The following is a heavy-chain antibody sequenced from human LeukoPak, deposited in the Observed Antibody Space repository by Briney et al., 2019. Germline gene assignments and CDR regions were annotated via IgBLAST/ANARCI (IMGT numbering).Heavy chain of an antibody. CDR3: ARDLTDTAMVPYYYYGMDV. CDR1: GGSISSYY. V-gene: IGHV4-59*01. D-gene: IGHD5-18*01. Sequence: SETLSLTYTVSGGSISSYYWSWIRQPPGKGLEWIGYIYYSGSTNYNPSLKSRVTISVDTSKNQFSLKLSSVTAADTAVYYCARDLTDTAMVPYYYYGMDVWGQGTTVTVSS. CDR2: IYYSGST. J-gene: IGHJ6*02.